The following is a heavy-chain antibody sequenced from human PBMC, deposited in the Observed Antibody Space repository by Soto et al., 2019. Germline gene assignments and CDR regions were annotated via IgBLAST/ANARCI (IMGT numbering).Heavy chain of an antibody. CDR2: INPNSGGT. V-gene: IGHV1-2*02. CDR1: GYSFTGYY. Sequence: ASVKVSCKASGYSFTGYYMHWVRQAPGQGLEWMGWINPNSGGTNYAQKFQGRVTMTRDTSISTAYMELSRLRSDDTAVYYCARDGMRSFSLGGTINTKKNGFDAWGQGTPVTVSS. CDR3: ARDGMRSFSLGGTINTKKNGFDA. D-gene: IGHD2-8*01. J-gene: IGHJ5*02.